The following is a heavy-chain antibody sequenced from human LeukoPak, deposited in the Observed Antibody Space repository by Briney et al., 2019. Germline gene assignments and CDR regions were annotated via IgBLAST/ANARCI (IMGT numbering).Heavy chain of an antibody. CDR2: IYYSGST. CDR1: GGSISSSSYY. V-gene: IGHV4-39*07. Sequence: SETLSLTCTVSGGSISSSSYYWGWIRQPPGKGLEWIGSIYYSGSTYYNPSLKSRVTISVDTSKNQFSLKLSSVTAADTAVYYCARARLARVCFDYWGQGTLVTVSS. D-gene: IGHD3-16*01. CDR3: ARARLARVCFDY. J-gene: IGHJ4*02.